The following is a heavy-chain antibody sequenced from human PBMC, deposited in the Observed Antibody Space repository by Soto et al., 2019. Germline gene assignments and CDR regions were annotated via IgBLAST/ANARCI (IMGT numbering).Heavy chain of an antibody. CDR3: ARDGYYYDSSSDY. Sequence: GGSLRLSCAASGFTFSSYGMHWVRQAPGKGLEWVSSISSSSSYIYYADSVKGRFTISRDNAKNSLYLQMNSLRAEDTAVYYCARDGYYYDSSSDYWGQGTLVTVS. J-gene: IGHJ4*02. CDR1: GFTFSSYG. V-gene: IGHV3-21*01. CDR2: ISSSSSYI. D-gene: IGHD3-22*01.